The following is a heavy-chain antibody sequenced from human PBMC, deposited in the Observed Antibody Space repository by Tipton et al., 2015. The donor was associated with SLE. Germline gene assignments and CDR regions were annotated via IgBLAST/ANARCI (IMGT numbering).Heavy chain of an antibody. CDR1: GGSISSNSYY. D-gene: IGHD4/OR15-4a*01. CDR3: ATEGPHGYGAPSY. CDR2: VYYTGSS. V-gene: IGHV4-39*07. Sequence: TLSLTCTVSGGSISSNSYYWGWIRQPPGKGLEWIGSVYYTGSSHYNPSLKSRVTISVDTSKSQFSLNLTSVTAADTAVYYCATEGPHGYGAPSYWGQGTLVTVSS. J-gene: IGHJ4*02.